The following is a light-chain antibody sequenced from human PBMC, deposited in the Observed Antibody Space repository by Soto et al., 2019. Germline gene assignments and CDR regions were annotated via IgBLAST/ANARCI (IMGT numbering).Light chain of an antibody. Sequence: EIVLTQYPGTLSLSPGERSTLSCRPSQSVSSSYLAWYQQKPGQAPRLLIYGASSRATGIPDRFSGSGSGTDFTLTISRLEPEDFAVYYCQQYGSSPPTFCQGTKVDVK. CDR3: QQYGSSPPT. CDR2: GAS. CDR1: QSVSSSY. J-gene: IGKJ1*01. V-gene: IGKV3-20*01.